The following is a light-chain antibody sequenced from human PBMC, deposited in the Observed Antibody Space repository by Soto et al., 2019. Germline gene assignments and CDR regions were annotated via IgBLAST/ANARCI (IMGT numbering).Light chain of an antibody. CDR1: SGHSSYA. J-gene: IGLJ2*01. Sequence: QSVLTQSPSASASLGASVKLTCTLSSGHSSYAIAWHQQQPEKGPRYLMKLNSDGSHSKGDGIPDRFSGSSSGAERYLTISSLQSEDEADYYCQTWGTGILVSGGGTKVTVL. V-gene: IGLV4-69*01. CDR2: LNSDGSH. CDR3: QTWGTGILV.